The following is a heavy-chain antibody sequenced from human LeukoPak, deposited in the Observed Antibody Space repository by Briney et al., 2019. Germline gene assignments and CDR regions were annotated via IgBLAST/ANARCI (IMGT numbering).Heavy chain of an antibody. CDR1: GGSISSYY. J-gene: IGHJ4*02. V-gene: IGHV4-59*01. D-gene: IGHD1-26*01. CDR2: IYYSGST. Sequence: PSETLSLTCSVSGGSISSYYWSWIRQPTGKGLEWIGYIYYSGSTNYNPPLKSRVTISVDTSKNQFSLKLSSVTAADTAVYYCAISRSGSYIDYWGQGTLVTVSS. CDR3: AISRSGSYIDY.